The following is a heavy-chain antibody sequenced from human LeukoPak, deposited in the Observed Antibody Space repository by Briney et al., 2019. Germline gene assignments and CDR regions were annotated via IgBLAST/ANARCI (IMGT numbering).Heavy chain of an antibody. Sequence: PGGSLRLSCAASGFMLKDHYMSWPRQAPGKGPEWVSYINHIGTQTDYADSVKGRFTISRDNPNNLVYLQMNNLRVEDTAVYYCARARFTTFVYYWGQGTLVTVSS. J-gene: IGHJ4*02. CDR1: GFMLKDHY. CDR3: ARARFTTFVYY. V-gene: IGHV3-11*05. D-gene: IGHD3-3*01. CDR2: INHIGTQT.